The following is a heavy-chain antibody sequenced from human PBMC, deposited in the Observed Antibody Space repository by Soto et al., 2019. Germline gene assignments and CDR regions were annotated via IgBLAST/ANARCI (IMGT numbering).Heavy chain of an antibody. J-gene: IGHJ4*02. V-gene: IGHV3-30*04. CDR1: GFTFSSYA. D-gene: IGHD3-16*01. CDR2: ISDDGSNK. CDR3: ARGEDSYLWKIAPTIDY. Sequence: GGSLRLSCAASGFTFSSYAMSWVRQAPGKGLEWVAVISDDGSNKNYVDSVKGRFIISRDNSKNTLYLQMIGLRAEDTAVYYCARGEDSYLWKIAPTIDYWGQGTLVTVSS.